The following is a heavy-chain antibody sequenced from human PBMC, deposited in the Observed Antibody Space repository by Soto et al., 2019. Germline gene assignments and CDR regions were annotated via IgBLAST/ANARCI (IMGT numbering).Heavy chain of an antibody. CDR3: AREEITGTTLGSEDAFDI. J-gene: IGHJ3*02. D-gene: IGHD1-7*01. CDR1: GFTFSSYA. Sequence: GGSLRLSCAASGFTFSSYAMHWVRQAPGKGLEWVAVISYDGSNKYYADSVKGRFTISRDNSKNTLYLQMNSLRAEDTAVYYCAREEITGTTLGSEDAFDIWGQGTMATVSS. V-gene: IGHV3-30-3*01. CDR2: ISYDGSNK.